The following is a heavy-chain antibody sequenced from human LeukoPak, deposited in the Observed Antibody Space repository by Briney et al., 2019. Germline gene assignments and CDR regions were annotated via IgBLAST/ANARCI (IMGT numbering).Heavy chain of an antibody. Sequence: SETLSLTCTVSGGSISSGGYYWTWIRQHPGKGLEWIGYIYYSGSTYFNPSLKTRVTMSVDTSKNQFFLKLSSVTAADTAVYYCARGHDGGLAYWGQGTLVTVSS. V-gene: IGHV4-31*03. D-gene: IGHD4-23*01. CDR1: GGSISSGGYY. CDR3: ARGHDGGLAY. J-gene: IGHJ4*02. CDR2: IYYSGST.